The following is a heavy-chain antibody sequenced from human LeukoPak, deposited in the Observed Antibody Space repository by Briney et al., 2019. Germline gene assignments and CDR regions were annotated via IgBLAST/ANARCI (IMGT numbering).Heavy chain of an antibody. Sequence: ASVKVSCKASGYTFTSYGISWVRQAPGQGLEWMGWISAYNGNTNYAQKLQGRVTITADESTSTAYMELSSLRSEDTAVYFCARAFRSLGGLSLPDYWGQGTLLTVSS. V-gene: IGHV1-18*01. CDR2: ISAYNGNT. CDR3: ARAFRSLGGLSLPDY. D-gene: IGHD3-16*02. J-gene: IGHJ4*02. CDR1: GYTFTSYG.